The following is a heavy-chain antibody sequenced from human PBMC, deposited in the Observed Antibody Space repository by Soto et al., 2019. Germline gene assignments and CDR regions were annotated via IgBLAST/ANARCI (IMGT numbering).Heavy chain of an antibody. CDR1: GFSLTTSGLG. Sequence: QITLKESGPTLVKPTQTLTLTCSCSGFSLTTSGLGVAWIRHPPGQALEWLAPISWDDDKRYSPSLKSRLTITKDTSKTQVVITRTNMDPADSAPYFCAHRTTTVTWWFDHWGQGTLVTVSS. CDR3: AHRTTTVTWWFDH. J-gene: IGHJ5*02. CDR2: ISWDDDK. V-gene: IGHV2-5*02. D-gene: IGHD4-17*01.